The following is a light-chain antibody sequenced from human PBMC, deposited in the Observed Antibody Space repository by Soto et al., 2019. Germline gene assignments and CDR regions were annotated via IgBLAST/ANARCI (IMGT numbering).Light chain of an antibody. V-gene: IGKV1-12*01. J-gene: IGKJ3*01. CDR1: QDIRGY. Sequence: DIQMTQSPSSVSASVGVRVPITCRTSQDIRGYLLWFQQKPGKDPKLLISGGFALQSGVPSRFSGSGSGTVCLLTISSLQLWDFGTYYCQQAKTYPRTFGPGTRGDI. CDR3: QQAKTYPRT. CDR2: GGF.